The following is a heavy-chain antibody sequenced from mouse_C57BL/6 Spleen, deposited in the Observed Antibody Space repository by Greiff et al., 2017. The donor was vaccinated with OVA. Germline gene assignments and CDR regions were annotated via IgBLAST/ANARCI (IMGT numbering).Heavy chain of an antibody. CDR3: GRGYYGYGGAWFAY. D-gene: IGHD2-2*01. J-gene: IGHJ3*01. V-gene: IGHV1-78*01. CDR2: IYPRDGST. CDR1: GYTFTDYT. Sequence: QVQLQQSDAELVKPGASVKISCKASGYTFTDYTIHWMKQRPEQGLEWIGYIYPRDGSTKYNEKFKGKATLTADKSTSTAYMQLNILTSEDAAVYFCGRGYYGYGGAWFAYWGQGTLVTVSA.